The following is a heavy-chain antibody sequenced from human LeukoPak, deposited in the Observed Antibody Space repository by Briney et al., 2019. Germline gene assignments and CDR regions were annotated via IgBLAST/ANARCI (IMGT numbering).Heavy chain of an antibody. CDR2: INHSGRI. CDR1: GGSISSYY. Sequence: SSETLSLTCTVSGGSISSYYWSWIRQPPGKGLEWIGEINHSGRISYNASLESRVTISLDTSKNQFSLKLSSVTAADTAVYYCAGGDYHGSESYANYWGQGTLVTVSS. CDR3: AGGDYHGSESYANY. V-gene: IGHV4-34*01. D-gene: IGHD3-10*01. J-gene: IGHJ4*02.